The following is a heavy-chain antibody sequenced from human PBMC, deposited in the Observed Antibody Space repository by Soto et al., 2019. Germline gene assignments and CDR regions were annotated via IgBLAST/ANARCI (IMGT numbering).Heavy chain of an antibody. CDR2: IIPIFGTA. CDR1: GGTFSSYA. V-gene: IGHV1-69*13. CDR3: ARDSIAAAGKFDY. D-gene: IGHD6-13*01. Sequence: ASVKVSCKASGGTFSSYAISWVRQAPGQGLEWMGGIIPIFGTANYAQKFQGRVTITADESTSTAYMELSSLRPEDTAVYYCARDSIAAAGKFDYWGQGTLVTVSS. J-gene: IGHJ4*02.